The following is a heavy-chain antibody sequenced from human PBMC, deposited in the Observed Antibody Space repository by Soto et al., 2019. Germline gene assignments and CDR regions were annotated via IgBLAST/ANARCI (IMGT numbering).Heavy chain of an antibody. CDR3: AKDSDRPGDYGDYYAFDI. CDR2: ISGSGGST. J-gene: IGHJ3*02. CDR1: GFTFSSYA. V-gene: IGHV3-23*01. D-gene: IGHD4-17*01. Sequence: GGSLRLSCAASGFTFSSYAMSWVRQAPGKGLEWVSAISGSGGSTYYADSVKGLFTISRDNSKNTLYLQMNSLRAEDTAVYYCAKDSDRPGDYGDYYAFDIWGQGTMVTVSS.